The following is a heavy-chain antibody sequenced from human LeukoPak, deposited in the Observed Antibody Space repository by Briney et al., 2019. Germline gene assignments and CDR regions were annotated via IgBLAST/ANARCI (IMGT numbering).Heavy chain of an antibody. CDR3: ARQGGFNGWFDP. D-gene: IGHD3-16*01. V-gene: IGHV5-51*01. Sequence: GESPQISCKGSGYSFTNYWLGWVRQVPGKGLEGMGIIYPGDSDIKYSPSFQGQVTISADKSITTAYLQWSSLKTSDTAIYYCARQGGFNGWFDPWGQGTLVTVSS. J-gene: IGHJ5*02. CDR2: IYPGDSDI. CDR1: GYSFTNYW.